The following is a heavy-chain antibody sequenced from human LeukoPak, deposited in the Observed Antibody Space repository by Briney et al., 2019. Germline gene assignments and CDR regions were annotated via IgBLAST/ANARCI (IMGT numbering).Heavy chain of an antibody. D-gene: IGHD3-10*01. CDR3: ARDSEYYGSGSYYWFDP. Sequence: ASVKVSCKASGGTFSSYAISWVRQAPGQGLEWMGGIIPIFGTANYAQKFQGRVTITTDESTSTAYMELSCLRSEDTAVYYCARDSEYYGSGSYYWFDPWGQGTLVTVSS. CDR2: IIPIFGTA. CDR1: GGTFSSYA. J-gene: IGHJ5*02. V-gene: IGHV1-69*05.